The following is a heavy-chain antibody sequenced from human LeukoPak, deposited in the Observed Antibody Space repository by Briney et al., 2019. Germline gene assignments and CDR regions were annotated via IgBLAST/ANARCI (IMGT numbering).Heavy chain of an antibody. CDR3: ARTPRGGYNYEYYFDY. Sequence: ASVKVSCKASGYSFTSHDINWVRQATGQGLEWMGWMNPNSGNTGYAQKFQGRVTITADKSTSTAYMELSSLRSEDTAVYYCARTPRGGYNYEYYFDYWGQGTLVTVSS. J-gene: IGHJ4*02. CDR1: GYSFTSHD. CDR2: MNPNSGNT. D-gene: IGHD5-18*01. V-gene: IGHV1-8*01.